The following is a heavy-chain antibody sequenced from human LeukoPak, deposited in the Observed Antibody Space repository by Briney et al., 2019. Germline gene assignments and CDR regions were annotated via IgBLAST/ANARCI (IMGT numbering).Heavy chain of an antibody. CDR2: INHSGST. CDR3: ARGPSIFGFDY. D-gene: IGHD3-10*02. Sequence: SETLSLTCTVSGGSISGYYWSWIGQPPGKGLEWIGEINHSGSTNYNPSLKSRVTISVDTSKNQFSLKLSSVTAADTAVYYCARGPSIFGFDYWGQGTLVTVSS. CDR1: GGSISGYY. V-gene: IGHV4-34*01. J-gene: IGHJ4*02.